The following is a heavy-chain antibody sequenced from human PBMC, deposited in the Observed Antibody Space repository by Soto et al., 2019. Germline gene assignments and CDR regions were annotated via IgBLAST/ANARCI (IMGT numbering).Heavy chain of an antibody. CDR2: IKSKTDGGTT. CDR3: TTAQGTTVTNVGFDY. J-gene: IGHJ4*02. CDR1: GFTFSNAW. Sequence: GGSLRLSCAASGFTFSNAWMSWVRQAPGKGLEWVGRIKSKTDGGTTDYAAPVKGRFTISRDDSKNTLYLQMNSLKTEDTAVYYCTTAQGTTVTNVGFDYWGQGTLVTVSS. D-gene: IGHD4-17*01. V-gene: IGHV3-15*01.